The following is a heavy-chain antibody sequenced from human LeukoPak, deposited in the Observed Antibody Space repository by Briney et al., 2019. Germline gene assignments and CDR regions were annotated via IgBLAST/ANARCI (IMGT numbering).Heavy chain of an antibody. V-gene: IGHV3-64D*09. CDR2: ISSNGGST. CDR3: VKGSGSYSNY. D-gene: IGHD3-10*01. Sequence: GGSLRLSCSASGFTFSSYAMHWVRQAPGKGVEYVSAISSNGGSTYYADSVKGRFTISRDNSKNTLYLQMSSLRAEDTAVYYCVKGSGSYSNYWGQGTLVTVSS. CDR1: GFTFSSYA. J-gene: IGHJ4*02.